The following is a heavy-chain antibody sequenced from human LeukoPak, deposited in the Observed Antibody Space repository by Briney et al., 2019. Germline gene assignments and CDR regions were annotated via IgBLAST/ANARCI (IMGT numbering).Heavy chain of an antibody. Sequence: ASVKVSCKASGYTFTGYYMHWVRQAPGQGLEWMGWINPNSGGTNYAQKFQGWVTMTRDTSISTAYMELSRLRSDDTAVYYCAREDCSSTSCAYYFDYWGQGTLVTVSS. J-gene: IGHJ4*02. CDR2: INPNSGGT. V-gene: IGHV1-2*04. D-gene: IGHD2-2*01. CDR3: AREDCSSTSCAYYFDY. CDR1: GYTFTGYY.